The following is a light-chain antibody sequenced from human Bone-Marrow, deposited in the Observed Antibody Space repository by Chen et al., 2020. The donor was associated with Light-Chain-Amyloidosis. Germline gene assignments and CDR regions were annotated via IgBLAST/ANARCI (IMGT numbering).Light chain of an antibody. Sequence: SALTQPASVSGSPGQSITISCTGTNNDVRHYNYFSWYQQHQGKAPKLIIYDGDNRPSGVSNRFSGSKSGNTASLTISGLQAGDEADYYCSSYTSTSTLYVFGTGTKVTVL. CDR1: NNDVRHYNY. V-gene: IGLV2-14*03. J-gene: IGLJ1*01. CDR2: DGD. CDR3: SSYTSTSTLYV.